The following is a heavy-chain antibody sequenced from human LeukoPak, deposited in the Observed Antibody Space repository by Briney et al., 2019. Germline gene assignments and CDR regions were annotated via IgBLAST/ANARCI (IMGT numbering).Heavy chain of an antibody. CDR2: ISAYNGNT. V-gene: IGHV1-18*01. J-gene: IGHJ5*02. CDR3: ARVKALQELRPHNWFDP. CDR1: GYTFTSYG. Sequence: EASVKVSCKASGYTFTSYGISWVRQAPEQGLEWMGWISAYNGNTNYAQKLQGRVTMTTDTSTSTAYMELRSLRSDDTAVYYCARVKALQELRPHNWFDPWGQGTLVTVSS. D-gene: IGHD3-16*01.